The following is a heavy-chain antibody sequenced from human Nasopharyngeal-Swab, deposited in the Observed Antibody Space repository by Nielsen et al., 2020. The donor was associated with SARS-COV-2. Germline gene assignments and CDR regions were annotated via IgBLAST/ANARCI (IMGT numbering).Heavy chain of an antibody. V-gene: IGHV3-15*01. CDR1: GFTFSSYA. CDR3: AKFLTMTDY. J-gene: IGHJ4*02. CDR2: IKSKTDGGTT. D-gene: IGHD3-22*01. Sequence: GGSLRLSCSASGFTFSSYAMHWVRQAPGKGLEWVGRIKSKTDGGTTDYAAPVKGRFTISRDDSKNTLYLQMNSLRAEDTAVYYCAKFLTMTDYWGQGTLVTVSS.